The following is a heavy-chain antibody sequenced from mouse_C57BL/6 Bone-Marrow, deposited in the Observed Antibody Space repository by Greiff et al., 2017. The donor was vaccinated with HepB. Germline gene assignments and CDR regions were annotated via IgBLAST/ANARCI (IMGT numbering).Heavy chain of an antibody. CDR3: AKKVPSYYFDY. V-gene: IGHV1-19*01. D-gene: IGHD2-14*01. J-gene: IGHJ2*01. Sequence: VQLKQSGPVLVKPGASVKMSCKASGYTFTDYYMNWVKQSHGKSLEWIGVINPYNGGTSYNQKFKGKATLTVDKSSSTAYMERNSLTSEDSAVYYCAKKVPSYYFDYWGQGTTLTVSS. CDR2: INPYNGGT. CDR1: GYTFTDYY.